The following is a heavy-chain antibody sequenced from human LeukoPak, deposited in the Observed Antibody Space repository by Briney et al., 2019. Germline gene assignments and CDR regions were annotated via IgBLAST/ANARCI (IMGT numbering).Heavy chain of an antibody. Sequence: GGSLRLSCAASGFTFSSYSMNWVRQAPGKGLEWFSSISSSSSYIYYADSVKGRFTISRDNAKNSLYLQMNSLRAEDTAVYYCAPKSLVVAATVFDYWGQGTLVTVSS. V-gene: IGHV3-21*04. CDR1: GFTFSSYS. D-gene: IGHD2-15*01. CDR3: APKSLVVAATVFDY. J-gene: IGHJ4*02. CDR2: ISSSSSYI.